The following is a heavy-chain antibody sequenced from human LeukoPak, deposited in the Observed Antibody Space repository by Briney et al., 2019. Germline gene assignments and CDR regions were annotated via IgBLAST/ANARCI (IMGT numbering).Heavy chain of an antibody. V-gene: IGHV1-46*01. CDR1: GYTFTRYY. J-gene: IGHJ4*02. Sequence: ASVKVSCTASGYTFTRYYIHWVRQAPGQGLQWMGVINPSGGSTSYAQKFQGRVSMTRDTSTSTVYMDLSSLRSEDTAVYYCVRDHRRDGYNYADYWGQGTLVTVSS. CDR2: INPSGGST. D-gene: IGHD5-24*01. CDR3: VRDHRRDGYNYADY.